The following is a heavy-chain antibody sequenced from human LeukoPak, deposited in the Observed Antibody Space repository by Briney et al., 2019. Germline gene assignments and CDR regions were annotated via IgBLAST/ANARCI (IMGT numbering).Heavy chain of an antibody. Sequence: AASVKVSCKASGRTFSSYAISWVRQAPGQGLEWMGGIIPIFGTANYAQKFQGRVTITADESTSTAYTELSSLRSDDTAVYYCARGKTYYYDSSGYQNCDYWGQGTLVAVSS. V-gene: IGHV1-69*13. CDR1: GRTFSSYA. CDR3: ARGKTYYYDSSGYQNCDY. D-gene: IGHD3-22*01. CDR2: IIPIFGTA. J-gene: IGHJ4*02.